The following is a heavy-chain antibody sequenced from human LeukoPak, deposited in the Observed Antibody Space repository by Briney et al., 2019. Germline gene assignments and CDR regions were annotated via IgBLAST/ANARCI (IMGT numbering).Heavy chain of an antibody. V-gene: IGHV3-7*01. CDR3: ARDNVGALDY. D-gene: IGHD1-26*01. Sequence: PGGSLRLSCVGSGFTFSRHWMSWVRQAPGKGLEWVANMKQDGSARHYADSVKGRFSISRDNSKNSVYLQMDSLRAEDTALYYCARDNVGALDYWGHGTLVTVSS. J-gene: IGHJ4*01. CDR1: GFTFSRHW. CDR2: MKQDGSAR.